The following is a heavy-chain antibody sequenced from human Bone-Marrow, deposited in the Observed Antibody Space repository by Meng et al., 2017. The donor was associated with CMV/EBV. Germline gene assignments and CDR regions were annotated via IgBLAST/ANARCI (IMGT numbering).Heavy chain of an antibody. D-gene: IGHD2-2*01. Sequence: GGSLRLSCAASGFTFDDYAMHWVRQAPGKGLEWVSGISWNSGSIGYADSVKGRFTISRDNAKNSLYLQMNSLRAEDTALYYCARVVPAAIGGWYWGQGTLVTVSS. CDR2: ISWNSGSI. J-gene: IGHJ4*02. CDR1: GFTFDDYA. CDR3: ARVVPAAIGGWY. V-gene: IGHV3-9*01.